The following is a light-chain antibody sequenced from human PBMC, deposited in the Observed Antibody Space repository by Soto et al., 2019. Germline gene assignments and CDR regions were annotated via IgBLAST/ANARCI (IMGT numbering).Light chain of an antibody. V-gene: IGKV3-20*01. CDR1: QSVSNSY. CDR3: QQYGSSGT. CDR2: GAS. J-gene: IGKJ1*01. Sequence: EIVLTQAPGTLSCSPGERATLSCRASQSVSNSYLAWYQQKPGQAPSLLMYGASNRATGTPDRFSGSGSGTDFTLTISRLEHEDFAVYYCQQYGSSGTFGQGTKVDIK.